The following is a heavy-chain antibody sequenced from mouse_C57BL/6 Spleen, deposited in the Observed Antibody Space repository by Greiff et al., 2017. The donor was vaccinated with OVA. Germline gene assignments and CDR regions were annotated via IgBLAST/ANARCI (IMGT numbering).Heavy chain of an antibody. CDR1: GFTFSSYG. CDR3: ARQGVVATDY. D-gene: IGHD1-1*01. CDR2: ISSGGSYT. J-gene: IGHJ2*01. Sequence: DVKLVESGGDLVKPGGSLKLSCAASGFTFSSYGMSWVRQTPDKRLEWVATISSGGSYTYYPDSVKGRFTISRDNAKNTLYLQMSSLKSEDTAMYYCARQGVVATDYWGQGTTLTVSS. V-gene: IGHV5-6*02.